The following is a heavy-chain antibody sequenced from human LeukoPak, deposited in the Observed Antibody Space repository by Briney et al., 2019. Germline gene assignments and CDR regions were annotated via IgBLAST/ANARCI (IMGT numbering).Heavy chain of an antibody. CDR2: IYYSGST. D-gene: IGHD3-9*01. J-gene: IGHJ4*02. CDR1: GGSISSSSYY. Sequence: SETLSLTCTVSGGSISSSSYYWGWIRQPPGKGLEWIGSIYYSGSTYYNPSLKSRVTISVDTSKNQFSLKLSSVTAADTAVYYCARGGGITIFWHYFDYWGQGTLVTVSS. V-gene: IGHV4-39*01. CDR3: ARGGGITIFWHYFDY.